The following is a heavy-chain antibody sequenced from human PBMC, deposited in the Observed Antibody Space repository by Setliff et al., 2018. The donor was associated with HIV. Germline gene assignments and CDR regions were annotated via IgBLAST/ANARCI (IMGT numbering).Heavy chain of an antibody. V-gene: IGHV4-4*09. CDR2: IYTSGST. D-gene: IGHD2-21*02. CDR3: ARLSGDYYYFDY. J-gene: IGHJ4*02. CDR1: GDSISNYY. Sequence: SETLSLTCTVSGDSISNYYWSWVRQPPGKGLEWIGYIYTSGSTNYNPSLKSRVTISLDTSKNQFSLKLTSVTAADTAVYYCARLSGDYYYFDYWGQGTLVTVSS.